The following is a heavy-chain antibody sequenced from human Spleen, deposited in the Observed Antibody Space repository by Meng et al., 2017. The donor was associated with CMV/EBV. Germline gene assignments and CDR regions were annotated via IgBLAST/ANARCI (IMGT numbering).Heavy chain of an antibody. CDR2: INWNGGST. V-gene: IGHV3-20*04. CDR1: GFTFDDYG. CDR3: ARGLRAAAKYYYYGMDV. D-gene: IGHD6-13*01. J-gene: IGHJ6*02. Sequence: GGSLRLSCTASGFTFDDYGMSWVRQAPGKGLEWVSGINWNGGSTGYADSVKGRFTISRDNARNSLYLQMNSLRAEDTAFYYCARGLRAAAKYYYYGMDVWGQGTTVTVS.